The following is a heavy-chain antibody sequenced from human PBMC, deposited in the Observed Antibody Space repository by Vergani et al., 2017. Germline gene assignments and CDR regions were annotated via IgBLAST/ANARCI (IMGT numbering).Heavy chain of an antibody. Sequence: EVQLVESGGGLVKPGGSLRLSCAASGFTFSSYSMNWVRQAPGKGLEGVSSISSSSRYIYYADSVKGRFTISRDNAKNSLYLQMNSLRAEDTAVYYCARDLYYGSGRRAYYGMDVWGQGTTVTVSS. J-gene: IGHJ6*02. CDR2: ISSSSRYI. CDR3: ARDLYYGSGRRAYYGMDV. D-gene: IGHD3-10*01. CDR1: GFTFSSYS. V-gene: IGHV3-21*01.